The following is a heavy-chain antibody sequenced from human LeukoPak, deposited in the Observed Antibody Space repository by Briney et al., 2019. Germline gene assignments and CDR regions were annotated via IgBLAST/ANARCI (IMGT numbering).Heavy chain of an antibody. CDR1: EFNFSFYW. J-gene: IGHJ4*02. D-gene: IGHD6-13*01. CDR3: GGLAHNAWYAVDH. V-gene: IGHV3-7*01. CDR2: ILPDGSKK. Sequence: GGSLRLSCAASEFNFSFYWMTWVRQAPGKGLEWVANILPDGSKKYYLDSVKGRFTISRDNPTNSLYLQINNLRAEDTALYYCGGLAHNAWYAVDHWGQGTLVTVSS.